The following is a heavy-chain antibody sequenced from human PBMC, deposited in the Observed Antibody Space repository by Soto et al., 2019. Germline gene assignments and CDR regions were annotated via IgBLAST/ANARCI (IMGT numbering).Heavy chain of an antibody. CDR3: ARGGLRYCISTSCPAHFDY. Sequence: AGGSLRLSCAASGFTFSSYGMHWVRQAPGKGLEWVAVIWYDGSNKYYADSVKGRFTISRDNSKNTLYLQMNSLRAEDTAVYYCARGGLRYCISTSCPAHFDYWGQGTLVTVSS. CDR1: GFTFSSYG. J-gene: IGHJ4*02. D-gene: IGHD2-2*01. V-gene: IGHV3-33*01. CDR2: IWYDGSNK.